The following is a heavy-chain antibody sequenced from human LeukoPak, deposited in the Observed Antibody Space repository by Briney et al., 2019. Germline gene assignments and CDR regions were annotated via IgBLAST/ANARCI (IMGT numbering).Heavy chain of an antibody. CDR1: GGSISSYY. J-gene: IGHJ6*03. CDR3: ARGEYQLLSYYYYYMDV. D-gene: IGHD2-2*01. CDR2: IYTSGST. Sequence: SETLSLTCTVSGGSISSYYWSWIRQPAGKGLEWIGRIYTSGSTNYNPSLKSRVTMSVDTSKNQFSLKLSSVTAADTAVYYCARGEYQLLSYYYYYMDVWGKGTTVTISS. V-gene: IGHV4-4*07.